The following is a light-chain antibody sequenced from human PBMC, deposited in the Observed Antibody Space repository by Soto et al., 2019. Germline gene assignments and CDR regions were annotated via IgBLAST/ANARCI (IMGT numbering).Light chain of an antibody. CDR1: SGHSSYI. CDR2: LEDTGIY. Sequence: QLVLTQSSSASASLGSSVKLTCTLSSGHSSYIIAWHQQQPRKAPRYLMKLEDTGIYNKGSGVPDRFSGSSSGADRYLTISNLQFEDEADYYCETWDRNTVVFGGGTKLTVL. CDR3: ETWDRNTVV. J-gene: IGLJ2*01. V-gene: IGLV4-60*02.